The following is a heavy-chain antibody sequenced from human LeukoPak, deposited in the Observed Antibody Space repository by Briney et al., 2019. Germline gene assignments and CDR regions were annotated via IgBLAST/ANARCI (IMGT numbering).Heavy chain of an antibody. V-gene: IGHV1-2*04. J-gene: IGHJ4*02. D-gene: IGHD6-19*01. CDR2: INPNSGGT. CDR3: ARSIAVAGTYFDY. CDR1: RYTFTGYY. Sequence: ASVKVSCKASRYTFTGYYMHWVRQAPGQGLEWMGWINPNSGGTNYAQKFQGWVTMTRDTSISTAYMELSRLRSDDTAVYYCARSIAVAGTYFDYWGQGTLVTVSS.